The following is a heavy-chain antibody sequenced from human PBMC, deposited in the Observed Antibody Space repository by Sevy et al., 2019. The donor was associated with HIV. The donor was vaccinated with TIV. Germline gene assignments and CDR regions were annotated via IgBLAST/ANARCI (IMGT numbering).Heavy chain of an antibody. D-gene: IGHD6-6*01. CDR2: ISSSSSYK. CDR3: ARDRRSSRMGAFDY. CDR1: GFTFSSYS. J-gene: IGHJ4*02. V-gene: IGHV3-21*01. Sequence: GGSLRLSCAASGFTFSSYSMNWVRQAPGKGLEWVSSISSSSSYKYYADSVKGRFTISRDNAKNSLYLQMNSLRAEDTAVYYCARDRRSSRMGAFDYWGQGTLVTVSS.